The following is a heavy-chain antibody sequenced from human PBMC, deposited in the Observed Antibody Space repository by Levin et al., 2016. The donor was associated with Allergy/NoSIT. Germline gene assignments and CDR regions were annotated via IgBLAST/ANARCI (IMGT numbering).Heavy chain of an antibody. CDR1: GYTFTNYW. Sequence: KVSCKGSGYTFTNYWINWVRQVPGKGLEWMARIDPSDSYINYSPSFQGHVTISADKSISTAYLEWSSLNASDSAMYFCERRERGYNYGRGDFWGQGTLVTVSS. CDR3: ERRERGYNYGRGDF. D-gene: IGHD5-18*01. J-gene: IGHJ4*02. V-gene: IGHV5-10-1*01. CDR2: IDPSDSYI.